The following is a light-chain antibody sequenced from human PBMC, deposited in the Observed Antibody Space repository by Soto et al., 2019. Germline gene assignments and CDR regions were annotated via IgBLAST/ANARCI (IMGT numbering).Light chain of an antibody. J-gene: IGLJ3*02. V-gene: IGLV1-44*01. CDR3: VAWDDSLKGWV. Sequence: SVLTQPPSASGTPGQRVTISCSGTSSIIGSRTVNWYQQLPGTAPKLLIYTNNQRPSGVPDRFSGSKSGTSASLAISGLQSEDEADYYCVAWDDSLKGWVFGGGTKLTVL. CDR2: TNN. CDR1: SSIIGSRT.